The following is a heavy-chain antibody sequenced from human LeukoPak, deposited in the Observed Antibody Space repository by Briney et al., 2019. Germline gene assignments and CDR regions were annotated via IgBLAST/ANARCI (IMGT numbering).Heavy chain of an antibody. CDR1: GFTFSSYA. D-gene: IGHD3-3*01. CDR2: ISGSGGST. J-gene: IGHJ4*02. CDR3: AKDLDDLRYDFWSGYYLPRGY. Sequence: PGGSLRLSCAASGFTFSSYAMSWVRQAPGKGLEWVSAISGSGGSTYYAGSVKGRFTISRDNSKNTLYLQMDSLRAEDTAVYYCAKDLDDLRYDFWSGYYLPRGYWGQGTLVTVSS. V-gene: IGHV3-23*01.